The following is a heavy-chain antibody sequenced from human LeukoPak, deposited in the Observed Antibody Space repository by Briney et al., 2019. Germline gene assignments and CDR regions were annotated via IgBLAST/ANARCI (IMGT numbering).Heavy chain of an antibody. D-gene: IGHD3-9*01. Sequence: PVGSLRLSCAASGFPFNWMHWVRQAPGKGLVWVARIDNDAYSSVYADSVKGRFTISRDNAKNSLYLQMNSLRAEDTAVYYCARKPYYDILTGYYDHDAFDIWGQGTMVTVSS. J-gene: IGHJ3*02. V-gene: IGHV3-74*01. CDR3: ARKPYYDILTGYYDHDAFDI. CDR2: IDNDAYSS. CDR1: GFPFNW.